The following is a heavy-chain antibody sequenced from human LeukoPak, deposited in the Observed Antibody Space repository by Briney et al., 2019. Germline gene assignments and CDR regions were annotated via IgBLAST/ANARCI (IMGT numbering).Heavy chain of an antibody. D-gene: IGHD6-6*01. CDR1: GGSISGYY. CDR2: IYYSGST. J-gene: IGHJ3*02. V-gene: IGHV4-59*08. Sequence: SETLSLTCTVSGGSISGYYWSWIRQPPGKGLEWTGYIYYSGSTNYNPSLKSRLTISIDTSENQFSLKLSSVTAADTAVYYCAREYSSSSGRRAFDIWGQGTMVTVSS. CDR3: AREYSSSSGRRAFDI.